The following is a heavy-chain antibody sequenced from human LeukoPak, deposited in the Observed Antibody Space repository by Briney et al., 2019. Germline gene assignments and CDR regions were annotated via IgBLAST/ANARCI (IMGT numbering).Heavy chain of an antibody. CDR1: GYTFSGFY. V-gene: IGHV1-46*01. J-gene: IGHJ4*02. CDR3: AREPPESYYFDN. CDR2: IKVSGGRT. Sequence: ASVKVSCKASGYTFSGFYVHWVRQAPGQGLEWMGIIKVSGGRTEYAQKFQGRVTVTRDMSTSTVYMELNNLRSEDTAVYYCAREPPESYYFDNWDQGTLVTVSS.